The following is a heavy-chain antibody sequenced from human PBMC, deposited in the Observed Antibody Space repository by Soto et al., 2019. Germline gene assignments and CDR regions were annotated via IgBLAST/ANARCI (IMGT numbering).Heavy chain of an antibody. Sequence: PGGSLRLSCAASGFTVRSNYMSWVRQAPGKGLEWVSVIYSGGSTYYADSVKGRFTISRDNSKNTLYLQMNSLRAEDTAVYYCARLVVVAATSWFDPWGQGTLVTVPS. CDR3: ARLVVVAATSWFDP. CDR1: GFTVRSNY. J-gene: IGHJ5*02. D-gene: IGHD2-15*01. V-gene: IGHV3-53*01. CDR2: IYSGGST.